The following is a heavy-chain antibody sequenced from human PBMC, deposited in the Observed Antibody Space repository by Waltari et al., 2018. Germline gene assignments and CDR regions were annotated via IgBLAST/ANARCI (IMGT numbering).Heavy chain of an antibody. D-gene: IGHD2-2*01. V-gene: IGHV3-23*01. Sequence: EVQLLESGGGLVQPGGSLRLSCAASGFTFSSSAMSWVRQAPGKGLEWVSAISGSGGSTYYADSVKGRFTISRDNSKNTLYLKMNSLRAEDTAVYYCAKPTTYCSSTSCYYDAFDIWGQGTMVTVSS. CDR2: ISGSGGST. J-gene: IGHJ3*02. CDR1: GFTFSSSA. CDR3: AKPTTYCSSTSCYYDAFDI.